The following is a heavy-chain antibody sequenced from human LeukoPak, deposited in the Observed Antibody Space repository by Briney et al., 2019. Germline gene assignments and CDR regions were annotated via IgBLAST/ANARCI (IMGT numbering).Heavy chain of an antibody. CDR3: ARHPPMYYYDSSGYWFDP. Sequence: SETLSLTCAVYGGSFSGYYWSWIRQPPGKGLEWIGEINHSGSTNYNPSLKSRVTISVDTSKNQFSLKLSSVTAADTAVYYCARHPPMYYYDSSGYWFDPWGQGTLVTVSS. CDR1: GGSFSGYY. D-gene: IGHD3-22*01. V-gene: IGHV4-34*01. CDR2: INHSGST. J-gene: IGHJ5*02.